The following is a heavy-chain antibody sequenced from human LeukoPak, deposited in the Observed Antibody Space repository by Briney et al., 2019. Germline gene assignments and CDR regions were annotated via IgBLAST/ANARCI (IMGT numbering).Heavy chain of an antibody. CDR3: ARELTGATVKTGPDY. Sequence: ASVKVSCKASGYTFTSYGISWVRQAPGQGLEWMGWISAYNGNTNYAQKLQGRVTMTTDTSTSTAYMELRSLRSDDTAVYYCARELTGATVKTGPDYWGQGTLVTVSS. D-gene: IGHD4-11*01. CDR2: ISAYNGNT. V-gene: IGHV1-18*01. J-gene: IGHJ4*02. CDR1: GYTFTSYG.